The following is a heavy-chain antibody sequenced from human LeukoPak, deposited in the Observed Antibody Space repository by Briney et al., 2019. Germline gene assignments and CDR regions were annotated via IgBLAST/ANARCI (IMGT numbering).Heavy chain of an antibody. CDR1: GGTFSSYA. CDR2: ISPILGIA. J-gene: IGHJ5*02. CDR3: AREFTREKPGIAAAGRGIWFDP. Sequence: ASVKVSCKASGGTFSSYAISWVRQAPGQGLEWMGRISPILGIANYAQKFQGRVTITADKSTSTAYMELSSLRSEDTAVYYCAREFTREKPGIAAAGRGIWFDPWGQGTLVTVSS. D-gene: IGHD6-13*01. V-gene: IGHV1-69*04.